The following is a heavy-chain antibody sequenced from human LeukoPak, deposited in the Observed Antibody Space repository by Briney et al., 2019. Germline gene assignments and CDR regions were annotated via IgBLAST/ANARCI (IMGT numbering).Heavy chain of an antibody. Sequence: SETLSLTCTVSGGSMSSYYWSWIRQPPGKGLEWIGYISYSGSTNYNPSLKSRITISVDTSKNQFSLKLSSVTAADTAVYYCARSGVTALSWVAPWGQGPLVTVSS. D-gene: IGHD2-21*02. CDR3: ARSGVTALSWVAP. CDR1: GGSMSSYY. CDR2: ISYSGST. J-gene: IGHJ5*02. V-gene: IGHV4-59*08.